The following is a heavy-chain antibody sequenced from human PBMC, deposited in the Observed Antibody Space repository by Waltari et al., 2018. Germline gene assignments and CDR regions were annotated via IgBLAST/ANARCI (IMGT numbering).Heavy chain of an antibody. D-gene: IGHD4-4*01. V-gene: IGHV4-30-2*01. CDR2: IYHSGST. Sequence: QLQLQESGSGLVKPSQTLSLTCAVSGGSISSGGYSWRWIRQPPGKGLEWIGYIYHSGSTYYNPSLKSRVTISVDRSKNQFSLKLSSVTAADTAVYYCARKARDYRFDPWGQGTLVTVSS. CDR1: GGSISSGGYS. CDR3: ARKARDYRFDP. J-gene: IGHJ5*02.